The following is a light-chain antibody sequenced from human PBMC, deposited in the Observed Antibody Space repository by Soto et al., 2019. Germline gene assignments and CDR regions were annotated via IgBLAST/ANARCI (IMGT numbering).Light chain of an antibody. CDR3: MQALQTPLT. J-gene: IGKJ4*01. CDR1: QSLLHRNGYNY. V-gene: IGKV2-28*01. Sequence: DIVMTQSPLSLPVTPGEPASISCRSSQSLLHRNGYNYLDWYLQKPGQSPQLLIHLGSNRASGVPDRFSGSGSCTDFTLKISRVEAEDVGVYYCMQALQTPLTFGGGTNVEIK. CDR2: LGS.